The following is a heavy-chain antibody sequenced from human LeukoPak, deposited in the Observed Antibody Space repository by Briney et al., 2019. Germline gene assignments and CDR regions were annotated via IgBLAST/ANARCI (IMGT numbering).Heavy chain of an antibody. CDR1: GFTFSSYG. V-gene: IGHV3-21*01. D-gene: IGHD3-10*01. Sequence: GGSLRLSCAASGFTFSSYGMNWVRQAPGKGLEWVSSISSTSSYIYYADSVKGRFTISRDNAKNSLYLQMNSLRAEDTAVYYCARPLYGSGSSSFDYWGQGTLVTVSS. CDR3: ARPLYGSGSSSFDY. CDR2: ISSTSSYI. J-gene: IGHJ4*02.